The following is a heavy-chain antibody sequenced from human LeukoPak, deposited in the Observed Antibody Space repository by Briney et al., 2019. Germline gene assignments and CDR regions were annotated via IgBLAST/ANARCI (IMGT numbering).Heavy chain of an antibody. CDR2: IYYSGST. CDR1: GGSISSYY. D-gene: IGHD6-13*01. CDR3: ARASAAAGSYYYYYGMDV. Sequence: TSETLSLTCTVSGGSISSYYWSWIRQPPGKGLEWIGYIYYSGSTNYNPSLKSRVTISVDTSKNQFSLKLSSVTAADTAVYYCARASAAAGSYYYYYGMDVWGQGTTVTVSS. V-gene: IGHV4-59*01. J-gene: IGHJ6*02.